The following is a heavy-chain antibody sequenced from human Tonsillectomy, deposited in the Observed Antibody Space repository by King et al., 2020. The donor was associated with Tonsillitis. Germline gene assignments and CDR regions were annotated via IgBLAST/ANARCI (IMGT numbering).Heavy chain of an antibody. CDR1: GGSISSSY. CDR2: IYYSGST. J-gene: IGHJ4*02. V-gene: IGHV4-59*08. Sequence: VQLQESGPGLVKPSETLSLTCTVSGGSISSSYWSWIRQSPGKGLEWIGHIYYSGSTNYNPSLKSRVTISGERSKNQFSLKLSSVTAADTAVYYCARHLCFGPVAEYYFDYWGQGTLVTVSS. D-gene: IGHD3/OR15-3a*01. CDR3: ARHLCFGPVAEYYFDY.